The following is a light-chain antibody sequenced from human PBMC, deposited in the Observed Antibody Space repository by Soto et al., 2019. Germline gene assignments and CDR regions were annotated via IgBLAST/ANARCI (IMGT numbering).Light chain of an antibody. Sequence: QSALTQPPSASGSLGQSVTISCTGTSSDIGDYNYVSWYQQHAGKAPKLMIYEVSQRPSGVPDRFSGSKSGNTASLTVSGLQAEDEADYYCGSCVGSKSFVFGGGTKVTVL. CDR3: GSCVGSKSFV. CDR2: EVS. CDR1: SSDIGDYNY. V-gene: IGLV2-8*01. J-gene: IGLJ3*02.